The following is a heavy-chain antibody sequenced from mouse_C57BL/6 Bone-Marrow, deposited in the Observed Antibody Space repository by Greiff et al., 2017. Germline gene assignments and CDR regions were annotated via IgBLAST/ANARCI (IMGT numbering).Heavy chain of an antibody. CDR3: ARGRGWFAY. V-gene: IGHV14-3*01. Sequence: VQLQQSVAELVRPGASVKLSCTASGFNINNTYMHWVKQRPEQGLEWIGRIDPANGNTKYAPKFQGKATITADTSSNTAYLQLSSLTSEDTAIYYCARGRGWFAYWGQGTLVTVSA. J-gene: IGHJ3*01. CDR2: IDPANGNT. CDR1: GFNINNTY.